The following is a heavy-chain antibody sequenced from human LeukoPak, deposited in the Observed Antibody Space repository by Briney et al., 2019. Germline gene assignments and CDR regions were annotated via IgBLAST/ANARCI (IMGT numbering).Heavy chain of an antibody. V-gene: IGHV1-3*01. J-gene: IGHJ4*02. D-gene: IGHD6-19*01. CDR1: GYTFTNYA. CDR3: VRGGPNRSGWTLDY. Sequence: GASVKVSCKACGYTFTNYAIHWVRQAPGQRLEWMGWFNSDTGDTHYSQNFQGRLIITRDTSASTAYMELTSLRPEDTAVFFCVRGGPNRSGWTLDYWGQGTLVTVSS. CDR2: FNSDTGDT.